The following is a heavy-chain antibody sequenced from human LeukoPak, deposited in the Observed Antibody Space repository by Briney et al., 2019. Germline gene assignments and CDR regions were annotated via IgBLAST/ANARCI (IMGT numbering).Heavy chain of an antibody. CDR1: GGSVSSSSYY. V-gene: IGHV4-39*01. J-gene: IGHJ3*02. CDR3: ARGDAIAAAAASAFDI. CDR2: IYYSGST. D-gene: IGHD6-13*01. Sequence: PSETLSLTCTVSGGSVSSSSYYWGWIRQPPGKGLVWIGSIYYSGSTYYNPSLKSRVTISVDTSKNQFSLKLSSVTAADTAVYYCARGDAIAAAAASAFDIWGQGTMVTVSS.